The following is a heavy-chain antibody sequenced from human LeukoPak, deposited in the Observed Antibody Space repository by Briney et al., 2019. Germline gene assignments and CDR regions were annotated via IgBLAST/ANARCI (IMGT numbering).Heavy chain of an antibody. CDR3: ARDRVNCSSTSCYKDY. CDR2: IIPILGIA. Sequence: AASVKVSCKASGGTFSSYTISWVRQAPGQGLEWMGRIIPILGIANYAQKFQGRVTITADKSTSTAYMELSSLRSEDTAVYYCARDRVNCSSTSCYKDYWGQGTLVTVSS. V-gene: IGHV1-69*04. D-gene: IGHD2-2*02. J-gene: IGHJ4*02. CDR1: GGTFSSYT.